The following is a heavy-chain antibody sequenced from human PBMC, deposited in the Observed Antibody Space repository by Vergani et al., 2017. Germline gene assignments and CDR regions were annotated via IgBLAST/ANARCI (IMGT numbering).Heavy chain of an antibody. CDR2: ISSSSSYI. D-gene: IGHD6-19*01. CDR3: ARSVPPSGIAVAIGWGDYYYYYGMDV. Sequence: EVQLVESGGGLVKPGGSLRLSCAASGFTFSSYSMNWVRQAPGKGLEWVSSISSSSSYIYYADSVKGRFTISRDNAKNSLYLQMNSLRAEDTAVYYCARSVPPSGIAVAIGWGDYYYYYGMDVWGQGTTVTVSS. V-gene: IGHV3-21*01. J-gene: IGHJ6*02. CDR1: GFTFSSYS.